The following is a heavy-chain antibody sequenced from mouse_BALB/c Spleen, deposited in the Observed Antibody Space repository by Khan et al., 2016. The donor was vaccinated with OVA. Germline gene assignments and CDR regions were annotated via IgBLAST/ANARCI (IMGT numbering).Heavy chain of an antibody. CDR3: ARNSYRYDFTY. D-gene: IGHD2-12*01. CDR1: GFSLITYG. J-gene: IGHJ3*01. Sequence: QVQLKESGPGLVQPSQSLSITCTVSGFSLITYGVHWVRQSPGKGLEWLGVIWSGGTTDYNAAFMSRLSITKDNSKSQVFFKMSSLQVDDTAIYYCARNSYRYDFTYWGRGTLVTVSA. V-gene: IGHV2-4-1*01. CDR2: IWSGGTT.